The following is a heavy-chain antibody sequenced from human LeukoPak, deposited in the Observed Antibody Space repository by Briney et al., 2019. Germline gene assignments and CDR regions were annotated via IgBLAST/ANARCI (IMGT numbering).Heavy chain of an antibody. Sequence: GASVKVSCKASGYTFTGYYMHWVRQAPGQGHEWMGWINPNSGGTNYAQKFQGSVTMTRDTSISTAYMVLSRLRSDDTAVYYCARDQWELLTFDYWGQGTLVTVSS. J-gene: IGHJ4*02. V-gene: IGHV1-2*02. CDR2: INPNSGGT. CDR3: ARDQWELLTFDY. CDR1: GYTFTGYY. D-gene: IGHD1-26*01.